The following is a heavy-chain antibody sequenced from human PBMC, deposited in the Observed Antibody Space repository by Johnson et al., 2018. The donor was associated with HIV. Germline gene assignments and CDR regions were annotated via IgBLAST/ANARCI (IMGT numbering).Heavy chain of an antibody. CDR2: IYSGGST. Sequence: VQLVESGGDLVQPGGSLRLSCAASGFNVSSNYMSWVRQAPGKGLEWVSVIYSGGSTYYADSVKGRFTISRDNSKNTLYLQMNSLRAEDTAVYYCAKDLQQPQRGEHALAQDAFDIWGQGTMVTVSS. D-gene: IGHD6-13*01. J-gene: IGHJ3*02. CDR1: GFNVSSNY. V-gene: IGHV3-66*01. CDR3: AKDLQQPQRGEHALAQDAFDI.